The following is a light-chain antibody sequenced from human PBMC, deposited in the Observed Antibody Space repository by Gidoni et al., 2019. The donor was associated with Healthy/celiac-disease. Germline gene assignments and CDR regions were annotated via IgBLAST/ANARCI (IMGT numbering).Light chain of an antibody. CDR1: QSISSW. J-gene: IGKJ2*01. CDR3: QQYNSYPYT. V-gene: IGKV1-5*03. CDR2: KAS. Sequence: DIQMTHSPSTLSASVGDRVTITCRASQSISSWLDWYQQKPGKAPKLLIYKASSLESGVPSRFSGSGSGTEFTLTISSLQPDDFATYYCQQYNSYPYTFGQGTKLEIK.